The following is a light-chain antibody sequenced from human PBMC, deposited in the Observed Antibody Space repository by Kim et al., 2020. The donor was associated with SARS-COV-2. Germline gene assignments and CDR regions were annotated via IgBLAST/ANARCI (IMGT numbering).Light chain of an antibody. CDR3: CSYTTSTTWV. CDR2: DVT. Sequence: QSALTQPGSVSGSPGQSITISCTGTSSDVGAHDYVAWYQQHPNKAPQLMIYDVTKRPSGVSTRFSGSKSGNTDSLTISGLQAEDEADYYCCSYTTSTTWVFGGGTQLTVL. V-gene: IGLV2-14*03. CDR1: SSDVGAHDY. J-gene: IGLJ3*02.